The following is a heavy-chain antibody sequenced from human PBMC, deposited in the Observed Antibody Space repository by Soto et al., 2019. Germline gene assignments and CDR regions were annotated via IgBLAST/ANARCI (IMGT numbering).Heavy chain of an antibody. J-gene: IGHJ6*02. CDR3: ARDPLRFFDPDYYYYYGMAV. D-gene: IGHD3-3*01. Sequence: QVQLQESGPGLVKPSETLSLTCTVSGGSVSSGSYYWSWIRQPPGKGLEWIGYIYYSGSTNYNPSLKSRVTISVDTSKNQFSLKLSSVTAADTAVYYCARDPLRFFDPDYYYYYGMAVWGQGTTVTVSS. CDR2: IYYSGST. CDR1: GGSVSSGSYY. V-gene: IGHV4-61*01.